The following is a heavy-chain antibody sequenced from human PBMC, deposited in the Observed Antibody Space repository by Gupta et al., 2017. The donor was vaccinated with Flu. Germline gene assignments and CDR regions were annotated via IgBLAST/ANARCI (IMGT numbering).Heavy chain of an antibody. CDR3: ARVETYYYDSSGSPVFDY. D-gene: IGHD3-22*01. J-gene: IGHJ4*02. V-gene: IGHV4-34*01. Sequence: QVQLQQWGAGLMKPSATLSLTCAVYGGSFSGYYWSWIRQPPGKGLEWIGEINHSGSTNYNPSLKSRVTISVDTSKNQFSLNLSSVTAADTAVYYCARVETYYYDSSGSPVFDYWGQGTLVTVSS. CDR2: INHSGST. CDR1: GGSFSGYY.